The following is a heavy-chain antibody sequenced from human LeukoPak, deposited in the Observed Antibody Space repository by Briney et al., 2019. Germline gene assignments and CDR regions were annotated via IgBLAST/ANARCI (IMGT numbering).Heavy chain of an antibody. V-gene: IGHV3-7*01. Sequence: GGSLRLSCAVSGFTFTNYWMSWARQSPGKGLEWVANIKHDGSEKYYVDSVRGRFTISRDNAKNSLYVQMNSLRAEDTAVYYCARGTFLEYCGGDCYFDAFDIWGQGTLVTVSS. J-gene: IGHJ3*02. CDR2: IKHDGSEK. D-gene: IGHD2-21*02. CDR1: GFTFTNYW. CDR3: ARGTFLEYCGGDCYFDAFDI.